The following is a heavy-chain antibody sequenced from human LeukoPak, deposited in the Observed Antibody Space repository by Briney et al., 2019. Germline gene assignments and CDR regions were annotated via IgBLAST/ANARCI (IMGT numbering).Heavy chain of an antibody. D-gene: IGHD3-22*01. J-gene: IGHJ5*02. V-gene: IGHV4-39*07. Sequence: PSETLSLTCTVSSGSISTSNYYWGWVRQPPGKALEWIGNIFYSGSTYYNPSLKSRVTISVDTSKNQFSLNLSSVTAADTAVYYCARCGQFYYDNNGYYYFDPWGQGTLVTVSS. CDR3: ARCGQFYYDNNGYYYFDP. CDR1: SGSISTSNYY. CDR2: IFYSGST.